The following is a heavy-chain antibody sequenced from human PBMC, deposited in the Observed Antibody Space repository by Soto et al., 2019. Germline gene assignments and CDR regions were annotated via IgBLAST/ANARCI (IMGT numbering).Heavy chain of an antibody. D-gene: IGHD2-21*02. Sequence: QITLKESGPTLVKPTQTLTLTCTFSGFSLSTSGVGVGWIRQPPGKALEWLALIYWDDDKRYSPSLRSRLTINKDTSKNQVVLTITNMDPVDTATYYCIQSRCGGDCLQSYASHYYYGMDVWCQGTTVTVSS. CDR2: IYWDDDK. CDR3: IQSRCGGDCLQSYASHYYYGMDV. V-gene: IGHV2-5*02. J-gene: IGHJ6*02. CDR1: GFSLSTSGVG.